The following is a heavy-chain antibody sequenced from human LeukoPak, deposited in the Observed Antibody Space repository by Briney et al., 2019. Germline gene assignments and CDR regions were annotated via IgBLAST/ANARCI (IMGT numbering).Heavy chain of an antibody. Sequence: GGSLRLSCAASGFTFSDYYMSWIRQAPGKGLEWVSSISSSSSPRYYADSVKGRFTISRDNAKNSLYLQMNNLRAEDTALYYCARGMDDYGIDYWGQGTLVTVSS. D-gene: IGHD4-17*01. V-gene: IGHV3-11*04. CDR2: ISSSSSPR. CDR3: ARGMDDYGIDY. J-gene: IGHJ4*02. CDR1: GFTFSDYY.